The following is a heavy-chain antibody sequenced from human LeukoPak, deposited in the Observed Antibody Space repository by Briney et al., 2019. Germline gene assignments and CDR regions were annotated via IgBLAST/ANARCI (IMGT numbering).Heavy chain of an antibody. J-gene: IGHJ6*03. D-gene: IGHD6-13*01. CDR1: GYTLTELS. CDR2: FDPEDGET. CDR3: ARDRIAAAIYYMDV. Sequence: GASVKVSCKVSGYTLTELSMHWVRQAPGKGLEWMGGFDPEDGETIYAQKFQGRVTMTEDTSTDTAYMELRSLRSDDTAVYYCARDRIAAAIYYMDVWGKGTTVTISS. V-gene: IGHV1-24*01.